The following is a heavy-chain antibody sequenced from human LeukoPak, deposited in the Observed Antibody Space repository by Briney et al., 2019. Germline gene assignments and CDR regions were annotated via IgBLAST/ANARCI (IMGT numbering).Heavy chain of an antibody. CDR2: ISSSSSYI. V-gene: IGHV3-21*01. J-gene: IGHJ6*02. D-gene: IGHD2-2*02. Sequence: PGGSLRLSCAASGFTFSSYSMNWVRQAPGKGLEWVSSISSSSSYIYYADSVKGRFTISRDNAKNSLYLQMNSLRAEDTAVYYCARGFADIVVVPAAIFYYYYGMDVWGQGTTVTVSS. CDR1: GFTFSSYS. CDR3: ARGFADIVVVPAAIFYYYYGMDV.